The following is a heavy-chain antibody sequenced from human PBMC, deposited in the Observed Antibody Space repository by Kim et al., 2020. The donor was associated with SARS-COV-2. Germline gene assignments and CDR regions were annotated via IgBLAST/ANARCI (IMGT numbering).Heavy chain of an antibody. CDR1: GGSFSGYY. J-gene: IGHJ3*02. Sequence: SETLSLTCAVYGGSFSGYYWSWIRQPPGKGLEWIGEINHSGSTNYNPSLKSRVTISVDTSKNQFSLKLSSVTAADTAVYYCAREAWRGFGGRGAFDIWGQGTMVTVSS. CDR3: AREAWRGFGGRGAFDI. D-gene: IGHD3-10*01. V-gene: IGHV4-34*01. CDR2: INHSGST.